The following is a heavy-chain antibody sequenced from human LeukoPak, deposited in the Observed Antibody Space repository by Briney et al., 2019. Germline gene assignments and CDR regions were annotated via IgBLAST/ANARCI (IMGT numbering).Heavy chain of an antibody. V-gene: IGHV4-59*01. D-gene: IGHD3-22*01. CDR2: IYYSGTT. Sequence: PSETLSLTCTVSGGSIGTYSWNWIRQPPGKGLEWIGYIYYSGTTNYNPSLKSRVTISVDTSKNQFSLKLSSVTAADTAVYYCAADSNDSSGYYFNDAFDIWGQGTMVTVSS. CDR3: AADSNDSSGYYFNDAFDI. J-gene: IGHJ3*02. CDR1: GGSIGTYS.